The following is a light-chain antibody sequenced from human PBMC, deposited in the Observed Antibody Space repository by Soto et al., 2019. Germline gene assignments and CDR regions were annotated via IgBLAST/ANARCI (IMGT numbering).Light chain of an antibody. Sequence: DIQMTQSPSSLSASVGDRVTITCRASQSITSYLNGYQQKPGKAPKLLIYAASSLQSGVPSRFSGSGSWTEFTLTISSLQPEDFATDYCQQSYSTLGLTFGGGTKVEIK. J-gene: IGKJ4*01. CDR3: QQSYSTLGLT. CDR2: AAS. CDR1: QSITSY. V-gene: IGKV1-39*01.